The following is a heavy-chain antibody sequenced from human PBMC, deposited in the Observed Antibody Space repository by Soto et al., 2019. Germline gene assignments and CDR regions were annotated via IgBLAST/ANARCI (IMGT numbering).Heavy chain of an antibody. V-gene: IGHV1-69*13. J-gene: IGHJ3*02. CDR3: ARGEQPAAFEI. D-gene: IGHD6-13*01. CDR2: IIPIFGTA. CDR1: GGTFSSYA. Sequence: GASVKVSCKASGGTFSSYAISWVRQAPGQGLEWMGGIIPIFGTANYAQKFQGRVTITADESTSTAYMELGSLRSEDTAVYYCARGEQPAAFEIWGQGTMVTVSS.